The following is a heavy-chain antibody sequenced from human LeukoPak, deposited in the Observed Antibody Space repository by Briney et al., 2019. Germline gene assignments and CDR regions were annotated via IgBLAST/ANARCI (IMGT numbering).Heavy chain of an antibody. CDR3: ARGVRSWFGELFMDYFDY. CDR2: INPNSGGT. CDR1: GYTFTGYY. V-gene: IGHV1-2*06. J-gene: IGHJ4*02. Sequence: ASVKVSCKASGYTFTGYYMHWVRQAPGQGLEWMGRINPNSGGTNYAQKFQGRVTMTRDTSISTAYMELSRLRSDDTAVYYCARGVRSWFGELFMDYFDYWGQGTLVTVSS. D-gene: IGHD3-10*01.